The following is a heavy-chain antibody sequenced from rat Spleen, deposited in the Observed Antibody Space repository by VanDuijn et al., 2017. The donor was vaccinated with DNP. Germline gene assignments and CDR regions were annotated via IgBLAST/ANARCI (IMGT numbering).Heavy chain of an antibody. V-gene: IGHV5-58*01. J-gene: IGHJ2*01. Sequence: EVQLVESGGGLVQPGRSLKLSCVASGFTFSSYWMYWIRQAPGKGLEWVASIKTDGGSTYYSDSVKCRFTISRNKAKSTLYRQMDSLRSEDTATDTCARHSNTTGITSDFDYWGQGVMVTVSS. D-gene: IGHD1-9*01. CDR3: ARHSNTTGITSDFDY. CDR1: GFTFSSYW. CDR2: IKTDGGST.